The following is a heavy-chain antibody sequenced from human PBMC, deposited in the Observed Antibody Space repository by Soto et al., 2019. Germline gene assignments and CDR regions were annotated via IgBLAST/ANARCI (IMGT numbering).Heavy chain of an antibody. CDR3: ARGPRNWGVDY. CDR1: GYTFTSYD. Sequence: QVQLVQSGAEVKKPGASVKVSCKAAGYTFTSYDINWVRQATGQGFEWMGWMNPNSGNTGYAQKFQGRVTLTRDTSISTAFMELSSLRSEATAVYYCARGPRNWGVDYWGQGTLVSVSS. V-gene: IGHV1-8*01. CDR2: MNPNSGNT. D-gene: IGHD7-27*01. J-gene: IGHJ4*02.